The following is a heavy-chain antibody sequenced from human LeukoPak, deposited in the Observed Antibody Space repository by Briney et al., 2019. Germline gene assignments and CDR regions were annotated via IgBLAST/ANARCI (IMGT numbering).Heavy chain of an antibody. CDR1: GGSFSGYY. J-gene: IGHJ5*02. D-gene: IGHD1-20*01. CDR3: ARHGDPAYNLNWFDP. CDR2: INHSGST. Sequence: SETLSLTCAVYGGSFSGYYWSWIRQPPGKGLEWIGEINHSGSTNYNPSLKSRVTISVDTSKNQFSLKLSSVTAADTAVYYCARHGDPAYNLNWFDPWGQGTLVTVSS. V-gene: IGHV4-34*01.